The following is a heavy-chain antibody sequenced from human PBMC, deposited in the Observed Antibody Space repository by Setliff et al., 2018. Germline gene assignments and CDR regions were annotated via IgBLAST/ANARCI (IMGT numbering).Heavy chain of an antibody. CDR2: IHYRGTT. CDR3: ARTGTYRYFDY. Sequence: SETLSLTCAAYGGTFSDYYWTWIRQPPGKGLEWVGRIHYRGTTYSNASLASRLTISADTAKNQFSLKLTSVTAADTAVYYCARTGTYRYFDYWGQGTRVTVSS. D-gene: IGHD1-1*01. CDR1: GGTFSDYY. J-gene: IGHJ4*02. V-gene: IGHV4-34*01.